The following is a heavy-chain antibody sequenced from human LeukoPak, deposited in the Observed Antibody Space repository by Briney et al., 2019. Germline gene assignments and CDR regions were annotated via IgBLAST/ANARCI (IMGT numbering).Heavy chain of an antibody. CDR1: GFTFSSYW. J-gene: IGHJ4*02. Sequence: PGGSLRLSCAGSGFTFSSYWMHWVRQAPGKGLEWVSVIYAGGAAYYADYVKGRFTISRDTSNNTLILQMHSLGVDDTAVYYCARSTSYHFDSWGQGTLVIVSS. V-gene: IGHV3-53*01. CDR3: ARSTSYHFDS. D-gene: IGHD2-2*01. CDR2: IYAGGAA.